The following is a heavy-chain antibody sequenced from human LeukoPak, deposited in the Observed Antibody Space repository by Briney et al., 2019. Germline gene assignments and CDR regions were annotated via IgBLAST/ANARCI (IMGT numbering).Heavy chain of an antibody. CDR2: INHSGST. D-gene: IGHD2-15*01. CDR1: GGSFSGYY. Sequence: SGTLSLTCAVYGGSFSGYYWSWIRQPPGKGLEWIGEINHSGSTNYNPSLKSRVTISVDTSKNQFSLKLSSVTAADTAVYYCARGDIVVVVAANYYYYYMDVWGKGTTVTVSS. J-gene: IGHJ6*03. CDR3: ARGDIVVVVAANYYYYYMDV. V-gene: IGHV4-34*01.